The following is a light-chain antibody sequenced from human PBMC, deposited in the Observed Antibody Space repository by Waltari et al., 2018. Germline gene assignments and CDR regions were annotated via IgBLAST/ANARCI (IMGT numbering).Light chain of an antibody. CDR2: WAS. Sequence: DIVMPPTPDSLAVSLVVRATTNCTSTENLFYRDKNRTYLARYHQKPGQPPHLLIYWASTRESGVPDRFSGSGSGTDFTLTISSLQAEDVAVYYCQQYYSTPYTFGQGTKLEIK. J-gene: IGKJ2*01. CDR3: QQYYSTPYT. V-gene: IGKV4-1*01. CDR1: ENLFYRDKNRTY.